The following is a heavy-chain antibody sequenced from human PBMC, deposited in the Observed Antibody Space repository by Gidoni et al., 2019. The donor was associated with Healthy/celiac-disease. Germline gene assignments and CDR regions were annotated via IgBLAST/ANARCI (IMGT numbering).Heavy chain of an antibody. J-gene: IGHJ4*02. CDR3: ARGWYSSSWDPHFDY. Sequence: EVQLVESGGGLVKPGGSLRLSCAASGFTFSSYSMNWVRQAPGKGLEWVSSISSSRSYIYYADSVKGRFTISRDNAKNSLYLQMNSLRAEDTAVYYCARGWYSSSWDPHFDYWGQGTLVTVSS. CDR2: ISSSRSYI. D-gene: IGHD6-13*01. CDR1: GFTFSSYS. V-gene: IGHV3-21*01.